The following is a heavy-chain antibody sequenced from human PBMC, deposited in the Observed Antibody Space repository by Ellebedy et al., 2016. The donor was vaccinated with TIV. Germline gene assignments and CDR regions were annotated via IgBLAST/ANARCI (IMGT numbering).Heavy chain of an antibody. J-gene: IGHJ4*02. CDR2: ISSRVSTI. CDR3: AKGSGSGRKRALDY. CDR1: GFTFSSYS. D-gene: IGHD3-10*01. V-gene: IGHV3-48*01. Sequence: GESLKISXAASGFTFSSYSMNWVRQAPGKGLEWISFISSRVSTIYYSDSVKGRFTISRDNDHNSLYLEMHSLRAEDTAVYYCAKGSGSGRKRALDYWGQGTQVTVSA.